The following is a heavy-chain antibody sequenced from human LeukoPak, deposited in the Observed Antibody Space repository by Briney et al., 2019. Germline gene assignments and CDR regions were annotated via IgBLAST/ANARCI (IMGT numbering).Heavy chain of an antibody. Sequence: ASVKVSCKASGYTFTSYGIIWVRQAPGQGLEWMGWISAYNGNTDYSQNLQGRVTMTTDTSTNTAYMELRSLRSGDTAVYYCARDLTYWGQGTLVTVSS. CDR1: GYTFTSYG. CDR3: ARDLTY. V-gene: IGHV1-18*01. CDR2: ISAYNGNT. J-gene: IGHJ4*02.